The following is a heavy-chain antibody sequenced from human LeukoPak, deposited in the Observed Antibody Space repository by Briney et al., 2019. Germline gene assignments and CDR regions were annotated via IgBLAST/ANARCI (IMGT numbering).Heavy chain of an antibody. Sequence: ASVKVSCKAFGYTFTSNYMHWVRQAPGQGLEWMGWVNPNSGGTNYAQKFQGRVTMTRDTSISTAYMELSRLRSDDTAVYYCASRGEYSSSWYVNYYYYMDVWGKGTTVTVSS. CDR3: ASRGEYSSSWYVNYYYYMDV. CDR2: VNPNSGGT. D-gene: IGHD6-13*01. J-gene: IGHJ6*03. V-gene: IGHV1-2*02. CDR1: GYTFTSNY.